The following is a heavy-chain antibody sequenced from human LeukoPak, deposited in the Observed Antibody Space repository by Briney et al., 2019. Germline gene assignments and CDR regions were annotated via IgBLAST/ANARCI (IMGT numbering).Heavy chain of an antibody. CDR2: ISHSSGFT. D-gene: IGHD3-10*01. CDR3: AKGEGGVVRGVITTYYYGLDV. Sequence: KPGGSLRLSCAASGFTFSDYYMSWIRQAPGQGLEWVAYISHSSGFTYYADSVKGRFTISRDTSKNTLYLQMNSLRAEDTAVYYCAKGEGGVVRGVITTYYYGLDVWGQGTTVTVSS. V-gene: IGHV3-11*06. CDR1: GFTFSDYY. J-gene: IGHJ6*02.